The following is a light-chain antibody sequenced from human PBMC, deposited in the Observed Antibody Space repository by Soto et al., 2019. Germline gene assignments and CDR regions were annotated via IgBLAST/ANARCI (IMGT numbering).Light chain of an antibody. CDR3: QQYGSSRWT. CDR2: GAS. Sequence: DIVLTQSPCTLSLSPGEXXTLXXXXSQSVSSSYLAWYQQKPGQAPRLLIYGASSRATGIPDRFSGSGSGTDFTLTISRLEPEDFAVYYCQQYGSSRWTFGQGTKVDIK. V-gene: IGKV3-20*01. J-gene: IGKJ1*01. CDR1: QSVSSSY.